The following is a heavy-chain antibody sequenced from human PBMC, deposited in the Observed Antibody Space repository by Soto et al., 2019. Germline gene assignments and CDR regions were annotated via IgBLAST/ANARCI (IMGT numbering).Heavy chain of an antibody. Sequence: SETLSLTCAVYGGSFSGYYWSWIRQPPGKGLEWIGEINHSGSTNYNPSLKSRVTISVDTSKNQFSLKLSSVTAADTAVYYCARGRGYDKSDYWGQGTLVTVSS. V-gene: IGHV4-34*01. CDR2: INHSGST. CDR3: ARGRGYDKSDY. CDR1: GGSFSGYY. J-gene: IGHJ4*02. D-gene: IGHD5-12*01.